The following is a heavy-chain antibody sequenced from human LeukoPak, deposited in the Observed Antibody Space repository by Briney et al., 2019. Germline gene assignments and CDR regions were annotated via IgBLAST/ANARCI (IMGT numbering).Heavy chain of an antibody. Sequence: ASVKVSCKASGYTFTSYAMNWVRQAPGQGLEWMGWINTNTGNPTYAQGFTGRFVFSLDTSVSTAYLQISSLKAEDTAVYYCARGRAWFGELGPDAFDIWGQGTMVTVSS. D-gene: IGHD3-10*01. V-gene: IGHV7-4-1*02. CDR2: INTNTGNP. CDR1: GYTFTSYA. J-gene: IGHJ3*02. CDR3: ARGRAWFGELGPDAFDI.